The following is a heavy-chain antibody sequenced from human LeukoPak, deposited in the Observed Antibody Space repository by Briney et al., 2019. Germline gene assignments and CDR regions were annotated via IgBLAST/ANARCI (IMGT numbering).Heavy chain of an antibody. CDR3: AKGGDSSGYGWRS. J-gene: IGHJ5*02. Sequence: GGSLRLSCAASGFTFSSYAMAWVRQAPGKGLEWVSAISGGGGTTYYAGSVRGRFTISRDNSKNTVSLHMSSLRAEDTAVYYCAKGGDSSGYGWRSWGQGTLVTVSS. CDR2: ISGGGGTT. D-gene: IGHD3-22*01. V-gene: IGHV3-23*01. CDR1: GFTFSSYA.